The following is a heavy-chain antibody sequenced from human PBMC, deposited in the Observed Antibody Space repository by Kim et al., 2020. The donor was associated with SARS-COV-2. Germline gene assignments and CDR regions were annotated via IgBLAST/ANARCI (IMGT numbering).Heavy chain of an antibody. CDR3: AGGYYDSSGPPNWFDP. V-gene: IGHV4-39*01. CDR1: GGSISSSSYY. CDR2: IYYSGST. Sequence: SETLSLTCTVSGGSISSSSYYWGWIRQPPGKGLEWIGSIYYSGSTYYNPSLKSRVTISVDTSKNQFSLKLSSVTAADTAVYYCAGGYYDSSGPPNWFDPWGQGTLVTVSS. D-gene: IGHD3-22*01. J-gene: IGHJ5*02.